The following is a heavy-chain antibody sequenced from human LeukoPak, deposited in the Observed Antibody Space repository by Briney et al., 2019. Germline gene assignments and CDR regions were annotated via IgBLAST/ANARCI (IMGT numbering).Heavy chain of an antibody. CDR2: IYSVGST. J-gene: IGHJ4*02. CDR1: GFTVSSNY. D-gene: IGHD2-15*01. V-gene: IGHV3-53*05. Sequence: GGSLRLSCAASGFTVSSNYMSWVRHAPGKGLEWVSVIYSVGSTYYADSVKGRFTISRDNSKITLYLQMNSLRAEDTAVYYCAKARRYCSGGSGYPAWDWGQGTLVTVSS. CDR3: AKARRYCSGGSGYPAWD.